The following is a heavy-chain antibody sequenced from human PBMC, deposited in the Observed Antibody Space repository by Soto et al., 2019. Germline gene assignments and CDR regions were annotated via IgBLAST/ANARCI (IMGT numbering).Heavy chain of an antibody. CDR1: GFTFNSLS. D-gene: IGHD2-15*01. V-gene: IGHV3-30*04. J-gene: IGHJ4*02. CDR2: ISHDGRVT. CDR3: AREPYGGSQYFDY. Sequence: ESGGGMVQPGTSLRLSCAASGFTFNSLSLHWVRQRPDKGLEWVAVISHDGRVTFYADFVKGRFTVSRDNSKNTIYLQVNSLRAEDTAVYYCAREPYGGSQYFDYWGQGTLVTVSS.